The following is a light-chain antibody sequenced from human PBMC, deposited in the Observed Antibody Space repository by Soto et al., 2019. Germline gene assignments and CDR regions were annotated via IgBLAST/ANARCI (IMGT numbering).Light chain of an antibody. V-gene: IGKV3-20*01. CDR3: QQYGSSPWT. CDR2: GAS. J-gene: IGKJ1*01. CDR1: QSVSSSY. Sequence: EIVLTQSPGTLSLSPGERATLSCRAGQSVSSSYLAWYQQKPGQAPRLLIYGASSRATSIPDRFSGSGSGTDFTLTISRLEPEDFAVYYCQQYGSSPWTFGQGTKVEIK.